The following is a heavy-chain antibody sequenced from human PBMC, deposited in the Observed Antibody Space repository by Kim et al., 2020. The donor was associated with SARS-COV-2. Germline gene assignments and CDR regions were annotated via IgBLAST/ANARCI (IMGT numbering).Heavy chain of an antibody. CDR3: TRVNPIAGGWYDAFDI. Sequence: GGSLRLSCAASGFTFSGSTMHWVRQASGKGLEWVGRIRSKPNNYATAYAASVKGRFTISRDDSKNTAYLQMSSLKTEDTAVYYCTRVNPIAGGWYDAFDIWGRGTRVTVSS. D-gene: IGHD6-19*01. CDR1: GFTFSGST. CDR2: IRSKPNNYAT. V-gene: IGHV3-73*01. J-gene: IGHJ3*02.